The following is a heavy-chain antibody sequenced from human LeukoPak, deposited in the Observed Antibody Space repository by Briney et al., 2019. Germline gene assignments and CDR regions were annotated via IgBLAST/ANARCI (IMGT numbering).Heavy chain of an antibody. CDR3: ARWALPREA. CDR2: IYSGGST. V-gene: IGHV3-53*01. CDR1: GFTFSSYG. J-gene: IGHJ4*02. Sequence: GGSLRLSCAASGFTFSSYGMQWVRQAPGKGLEWVSVIYSGGSTYYADSVKGRFTISRDNSKNTLYLQMNSLRAEDTAVYYCARWALPREAWGQGTLVTVSS.